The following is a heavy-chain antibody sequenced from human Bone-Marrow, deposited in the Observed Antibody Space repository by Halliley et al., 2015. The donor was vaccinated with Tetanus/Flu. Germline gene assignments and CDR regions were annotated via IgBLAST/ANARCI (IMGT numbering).Heavy chain of an antibody. D-gene: IGHD3-22*01. CDR3: ARESDDAAGYYLHYFDY. V-gene: IGHV3-30*05. Sequence: NSYYGREEAFADPGQGRFSISRDNSKNALFLQMDSLRPEGAAVYYCARESDDAAGYYLHYFDYWGQGALVTVSS. CDR2: NSYYGREE. J-gene: IGHJ4*02.